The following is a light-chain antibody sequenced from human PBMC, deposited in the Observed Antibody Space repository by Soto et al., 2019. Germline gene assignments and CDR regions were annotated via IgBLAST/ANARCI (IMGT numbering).Light chain of an antibody. J-gene: IGLJ1*01. Sequence: QSVLTQPASVSGSPGQPITISCTGTSXDVDFYNFVSWYQQHPGKAPKLIIYEVSNRSSGVSSRFSGSKSGNTASLTISGLRAEDEADYYCSSSTLTSYVFRTGTKVTLL. CDR1: SXDVDFYNF. CDR3: SSSTLTSYV. V-gene: IGLV2-14*01. CDR2: EVS.